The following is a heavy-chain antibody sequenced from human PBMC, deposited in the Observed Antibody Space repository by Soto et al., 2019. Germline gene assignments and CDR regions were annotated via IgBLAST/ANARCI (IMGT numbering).Heavy chain of an antibody. V-gene: IGHV4-34*01. CDR1: GGSFSGYY. Sequence: TSETLSLTCSSYGGSFSGYYWSWIRQPPGKGLEWIGEISQSGNTNYSPSLKSRVSISIDTSKKQFSLNLASVSAADTAVYYCARAPKVSGSSQTRPDFWGQGTLVTVSS. CDR2: ISQSGNT. D-gene: IGHD6-6*01. J-gene: IGHJ4*02. CDR3: ARAPKVSGSSQTRPDF.